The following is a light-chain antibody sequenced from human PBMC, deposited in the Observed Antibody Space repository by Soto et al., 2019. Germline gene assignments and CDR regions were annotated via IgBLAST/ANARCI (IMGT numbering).Light chain of an antibody. CDR2: GST. V-gene: IGLV1-40*01. CDR1: SSNIGAGYD. Sequence: QSVLTQPPSVSGAPGQRVTISCTGSSSNIGAGYDVPWYQQFPGTAPKLLLYGSTNRPSGVPDRFSGSKSGTSASLAIAGLQTEDEADYYCKSYDSSLSSVVFGGGTKLTVL. CDR3: KSYDSSLSSVV. J-gene: IGLJ2*01.